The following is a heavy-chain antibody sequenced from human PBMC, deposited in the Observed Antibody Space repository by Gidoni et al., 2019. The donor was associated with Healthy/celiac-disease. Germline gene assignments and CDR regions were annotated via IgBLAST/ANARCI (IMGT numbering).Heavy chain of an antibody. CDR2: ISSSSSYI. CDR3: ARFIAAAESREYYYYMDV. J-gene: IGHJ6*03. Sequence: DVQLVVSGGGLVKPGGSLRLSCAASGFTFSSYSMNWVRQAPGNGLEWVSSISSSSSYIYYADSVKGRFTISRDNAKNSLYLQMNSLRAEDTAVYYCARFIAAAESREYYYYMDVWGKGTTVTVSS. D-gene: IGHD6-13*01. CDR1: GFTFSSYS. V-gene: IGHV3-21*01.